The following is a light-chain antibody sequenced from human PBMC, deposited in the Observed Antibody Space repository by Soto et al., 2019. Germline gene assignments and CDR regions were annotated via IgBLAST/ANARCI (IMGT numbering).Light chain of an antibody. V-gene: IGKV1-39*01. J-gene: IGKJ1*01. Sequence: DIQMTQSPSSLSASVGDRVTIPCRASQSIANYLNWYQQKPGKAPKLLIYAASTLQSGVPPRFSGSGSGSDFTLTISSLQPEDFATYYCQQTSSTPWTFGQGTKVEIK. CDR1: QSIANY. CDR3: QQTSSTPWT. CDR2: AAS.